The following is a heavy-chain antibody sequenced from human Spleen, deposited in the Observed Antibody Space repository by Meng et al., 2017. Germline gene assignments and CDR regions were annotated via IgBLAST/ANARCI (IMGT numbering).Heavy chain of an antibody. CDR3: VREQYESRGH. CDR1: GFTVSSNY. V-gene: IGHV3-53*01. J-gene: IGHJ4*02. CDR2: IYSGGST. D-gene: IGHD3-22*01. Sequence: GGSLRLSCAASGFTVSSNYMSWVRQAPGKGLEWVSVIYSGGSTYYADSVKGRFIISRDNSRNTLYLQMNSLRGDDTAVYYCVREQYESRGHWGQGNQVT.